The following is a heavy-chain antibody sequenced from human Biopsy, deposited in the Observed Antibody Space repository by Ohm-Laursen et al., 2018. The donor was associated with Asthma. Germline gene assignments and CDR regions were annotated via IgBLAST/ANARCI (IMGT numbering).Heavy chain of an antibody. CDR2: ISVYNGNT. CDR1: GYTFNSAG. J-gene: IGHJ6*02. V-gene: IGHV1-18*01. Sequence: ASVKVSCKTSGYTFNSAGITWVRQAPGQGLEWMGWISVYNGNTTVAQKLQDRVTMITDTSTSTAYMELRSLRSEDTAVYFCARAVDYSHYYGIDVWGQGTTVTAS. D-gene: IGHD3-10*01. CDR3: ARAVDYSHYYGIDV.